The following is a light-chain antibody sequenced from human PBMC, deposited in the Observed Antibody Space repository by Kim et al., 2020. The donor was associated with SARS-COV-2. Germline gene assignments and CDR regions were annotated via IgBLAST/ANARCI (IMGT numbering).Light chain of an antibody. CDR3: AGWDDNLNAEV. J-gene: IGLJ3*02. V-gene: IGLV1-44*01. Sequence: GPWVTISCSGRRSNLGTNSVHWYQQFPGTAPEVLIYKNNQRPSGVPDRFSGSKSGTSASLAISGLQSEDEGDYYCAGWDDNLNAEVFGGGTKLTVL. CDR1: RSNLGTNS. CDR2: KNN.